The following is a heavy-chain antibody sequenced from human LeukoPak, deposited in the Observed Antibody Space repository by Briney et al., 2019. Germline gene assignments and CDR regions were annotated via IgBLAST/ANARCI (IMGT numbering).Heavy chain of an antibody. Sequence: PSETLSLTCAVYGGSFSGYYWSWIRQPPGKGLEWIGEINHSGSTNYNPSLKSRVTISVDTSKNQFSLKLSSVTAADTAVYYCARDTRTVDGMDVWGQGTTVTVSS. CDR2: INHSGST. D-gene: IGHD2-2*01. CDR3: ARDTRTVDGMDV. J-gene: IGHJ6*02. CDR1: GGSFSGYY. V-gene: IGHV4-34*01.